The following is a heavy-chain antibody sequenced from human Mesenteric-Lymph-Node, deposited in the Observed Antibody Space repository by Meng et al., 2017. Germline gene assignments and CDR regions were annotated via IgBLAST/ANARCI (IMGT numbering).Heavy chain of an antibody. Sequence: GESLKISCKTSGYTFTNYWIGWVRQMPGKGLEWMGIIYPGDSDTRYSPSFQGQVTISADKSISTAYLQWSTLKASDTALYFCARTDYGYFDYWGQGSLVTVSS. CDR2: IYPGDSDT. J-gene: IGHJ4*02. D-gene: IGHD4/OR15-4a*01. V-gene: IGHV5-51*01. CDR3: ARTDYGYFDY. CDR1: GYTFTNYW.